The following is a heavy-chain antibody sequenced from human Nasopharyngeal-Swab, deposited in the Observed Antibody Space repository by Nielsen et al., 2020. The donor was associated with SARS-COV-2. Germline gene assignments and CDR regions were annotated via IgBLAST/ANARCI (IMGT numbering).Heavy chain of an antibody. CDR3: ARENQEYANIWIDY. J-gene: IGHJ4*02. CDR1: GYRFTNFA. D-gene: IGHD1-1*01. Sequence: ASVKVSCKASGYRFTNFALNWVRQAPGQGLVWMGWINTNTGNPTYAQAFTGRFVISLDTSVSTTYLQISSLKADDTAVYYCARENQEYANIWIDYWGQGTQVTVSS. V-gene: IGHV7-4-1*02. CDR2: INTNTGNP.